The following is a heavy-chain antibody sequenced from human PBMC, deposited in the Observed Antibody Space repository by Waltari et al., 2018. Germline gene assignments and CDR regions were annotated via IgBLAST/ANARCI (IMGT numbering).Heavy chain of an antibody. CDR1: GYSINSGSS. J-gene: IGHJ4*02. CDR2: IYHSGST. Sequence: QVQLQESGPGLVKPSETLSLTCAVSGYSINSGSSWGWIRLPPGQGLEWIWSIYHSGSTYYNPSLKSRVTISVDTSKNQFSLKLSSVTAADTAMYYCARLGGRGSSSWYPYYFDYWGQGTLVTVSS. D-gene: IGHD6-13*01. CDR3: ARLGGRGSSSWYPYYFDY. V-gene: IGHV4-38-2*01.